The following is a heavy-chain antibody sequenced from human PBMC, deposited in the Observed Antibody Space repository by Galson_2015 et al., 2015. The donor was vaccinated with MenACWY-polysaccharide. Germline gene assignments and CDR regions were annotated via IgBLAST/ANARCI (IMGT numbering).Heavy chain of an antibody. V-gene: IGHV3-7*03. Sequence: SLRLSCAASGFTFSSYWMSWVRQAPGKGLEWVANIKQDESEKYYADSVKGRFTISRDNAKNSLYLEMNSLRAEDTAVYYCARAWEVPPAHYFDHWGQGRLVIVSS. J-gene: IGHJ4*02. CDR2: IKQDESEK. D-gene: IGHD2-2*01. CDR1: GFTFSSYW. CDR3: ARAWEVPPAHYFDH.